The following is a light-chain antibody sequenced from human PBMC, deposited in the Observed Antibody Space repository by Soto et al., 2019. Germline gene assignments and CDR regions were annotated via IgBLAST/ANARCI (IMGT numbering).Light chain of an antibody. V-gene: IGLV2-14*03. CDR3: SSFATSDTPMV. CDR1: SSDVGGYNH. Sequence: QSVLTQPASVSGSPGQSITISCTGTSSDVGGYNHVSWYQQHPGEAPKLMIYDVSSRPSGVSNRFSRSKAADTASLTISGLQAEDEADYYCSSFATSDTPMVFGGGTKVTVL. J-gene: IGLJ2*01. CDR2: DVS.